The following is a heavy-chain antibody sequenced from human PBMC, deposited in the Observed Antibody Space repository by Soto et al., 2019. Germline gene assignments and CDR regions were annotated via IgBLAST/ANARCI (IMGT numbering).Heavy chain of an antibody. V-gene: IGHV4-59*01. CDR3: AGVVSQQGDYYYYMDV. CDR1: GGSISSYY. CDR2: IYYSGST. D-gene: IGHD2-8*01. Sequence: SETLSLTCTVSGGSISSYYWSWIRQPPGKGLEWIGYIYYSGSTNHNPSLKSRVTISVDTSKNQFSLRLSSVTAADTAVYYCAGVVSQQGDYYYYMDVWGTGTTVTVSS. J-gene: IGHJ6*03.